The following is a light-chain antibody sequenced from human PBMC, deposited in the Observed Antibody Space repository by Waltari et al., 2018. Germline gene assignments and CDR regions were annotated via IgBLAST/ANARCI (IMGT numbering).Light chain of an antibody. CDR1: SSNIGNNY. J-gene: IGLJ2*01. V-gene: IGLV1-51*01. CDR3: GTWDSSLSAVV. CDR2: DYN. Sequence: QSVLTQPPSVSAAPGQRVTISCSGSSSNIGNNYVSWYQQVPGTAPKLLIYDYNKRPSGIPARFSGSKSGTSATLGITGLQTGDEADYYCGTWDSSLSAVVFGGGTKLTVL.